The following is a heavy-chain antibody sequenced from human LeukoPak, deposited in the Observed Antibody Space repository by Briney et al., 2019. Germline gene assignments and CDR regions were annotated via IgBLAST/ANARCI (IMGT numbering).Heavy chain of an antibody. V-gene: IGHV3-7*01. D-gene: IGHD1-26*01. J-gene: IGHJ4*02. CDR3: ARDVGATFDY. CDR1: GFTSSSYW. Sequence: GGSLRLSCAASGFTSSSYWMSWVRQAPGKGLEWVANIKQDGSEKYYVDSVKGRFTISRDNAKNSLYLQMNSLRAEDTAVYYCARDVGATFDYWGQGTLVTVSS. CDR2: IKQDGSEK.